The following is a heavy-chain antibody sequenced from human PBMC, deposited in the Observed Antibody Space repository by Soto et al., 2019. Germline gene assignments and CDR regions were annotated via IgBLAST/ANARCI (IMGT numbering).Heavy chain of an antibody. J-gene: IGHJ5*02. Sequence: QVQLQQWGAGLLKPSETLSLTCAVYGGSFSGYYWSWIRQPPGKGLEWIGEINHSGSTNYNPSLKSRVTISVDTSKNQFSLKLSSVTAADTAVYYCASPWNSSGDPWGQGTLVTVSS. CDR1: GGSFSGYY. CDR3: ASPWNSSGDP. CDR2: INHSGST. V-gene: IGHV4-34*01. D-gene: IGHD6-6*01.